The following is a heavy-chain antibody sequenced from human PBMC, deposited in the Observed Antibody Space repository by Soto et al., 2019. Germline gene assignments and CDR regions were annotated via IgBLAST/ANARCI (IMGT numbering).Heavy chain of an antibody. CDR3: ARYKSNYYYGMDV. Sequence: SGPTLVNPTQTLTLTCTFSGSSLSTSGMCVSWIRQPPGKGLEWIGYIYYSGITNYNPSLKSRVTISVDTSKNQFSLKLSSVTAADTAVYYCARYKSNYYYGMDVWGQGT. V-gene: IGHV4-61*08. CDR2: IYYSGIT. CDR1: GSSLSTSGMC. D-gene: IGHD1-20*01. J-gene: IGHJ6*02.